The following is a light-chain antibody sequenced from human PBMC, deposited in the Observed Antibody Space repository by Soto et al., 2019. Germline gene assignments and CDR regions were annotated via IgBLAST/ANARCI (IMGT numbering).Light chain of an antibody. CDR2: EVS. V-gene: IGLV2-14*01. J-gene: IGLJ1*01. CDR3: NSFTSSSTFV. CDR1: SSDVGGYNY. Sequence: QSVLAHPASVSGSPGQSITISCTGSSSDVGGYNYVSWYQQHPGKAPKLMIYEVSNRPSGVSIRFSGSKSGNTASLTISGLQAEDEADYYCNSFTSSSTFVFGTGTKVTVL.